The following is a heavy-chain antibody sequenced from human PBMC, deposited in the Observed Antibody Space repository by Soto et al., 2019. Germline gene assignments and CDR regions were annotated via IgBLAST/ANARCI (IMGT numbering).Heavy chain of an antibody. CDR3: ATLDRIAFDI. J-gene: IGHJ3*02. D-gene: IGHD2-2*03. V-gene: IGHV3-30-3*01. CDR2: ISYDGSNK. CDR1: GFTFSSYA. Sequence: QVQLVKSGGGVVQPGRSLRLSCAASGFTFSSYAMHWVRQAPGKGLEWVAVISYDGSNKYYADSVKGRFTISRDNSKNTLYLQMNSLRAEDTAVYYCATLDRIAFDIWGQGTMVTVSS.